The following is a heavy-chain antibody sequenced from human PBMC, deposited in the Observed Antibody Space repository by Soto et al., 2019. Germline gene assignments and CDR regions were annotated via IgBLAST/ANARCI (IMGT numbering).Heavy chain of an antibody. Sequence: QVQLVESGGGVVQPGRSLRLSCAASGFTFSSYGMHWVRQAPGKGLEWVAVISYDGSNKYYADSVKGRFTISRDTSKNTLYLQMNSLRAEDTAVYYCAKDQGGSYLPGGYWGQGTLVTVSS. V-gene: IGHV3-30*18. D-gene: IGHD1-26*01. CDR1: GFTFSSYG. J-gene: IGHJ4*02. CDR3: AKDQGGSYLPGGY. CDR2: ISYDGSNK.